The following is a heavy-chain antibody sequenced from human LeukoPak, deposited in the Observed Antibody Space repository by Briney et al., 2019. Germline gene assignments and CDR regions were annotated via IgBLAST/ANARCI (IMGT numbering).Heavy chain of an antibody. Sequence: PSETLSLTCTVSGGSISSSSYYWGWIRQPPGKGLEWIGSIYYSGSTYYNPSLKSRVTITVDTSKNQFSLKLSSVTAADTAVYYCASQGGAKTYYDILTGYEIDYWGQGTLVTVSS. CDR2: IYYSGST. V-gene: IGHV4-39*01. D-gene: IGHD3-9*01. CDR3: ASQGGAKTYYDILTGYEIDY. CDR1: GGSISSSSYY. J-gene: IGHJ4*02.